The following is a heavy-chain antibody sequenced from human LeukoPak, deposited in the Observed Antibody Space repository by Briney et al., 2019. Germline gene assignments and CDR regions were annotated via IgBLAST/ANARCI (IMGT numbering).Heavy chain of an antibody. D-gene: IGHD3-10*02. Sequence: GGSLRLSCAASGFTFINYNMNWVRQAPGKGLEWVSSVSSSSAYIYYADSVKGRFTISRDNAKNSLYLQMNSLRAEDTAVYYCAELGITMIGGVWGKGTTVTISS. CDR2: VSSSSAYI. V-gene: IGHV3-21*01. CDR3: AELGITMIGGV. J-gene: IGHJ6*04. CDR1: GFTFINYN.